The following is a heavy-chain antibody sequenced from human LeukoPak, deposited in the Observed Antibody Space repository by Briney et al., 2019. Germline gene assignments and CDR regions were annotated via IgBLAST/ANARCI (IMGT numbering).Heavy chain of an antibody. V-gene: IGHV4-38-2*02. CDR2: IYHSGST. J-gene: IGHJ4*02. CDR1: GYSISSGYY. CDR3: ARIAAAGIRGFDY. D-gene: IGHD6-13*01. Sequence: SETLSLTCTVSGYSISSGYYWGWIRQPPGKGLEWIGSIYHSGSTYYNPSLKSRVTISVDTSKNQFSLKLSSVTAADTAVYYCARIAAAGIRGFDYWGQGTLVTVSS.